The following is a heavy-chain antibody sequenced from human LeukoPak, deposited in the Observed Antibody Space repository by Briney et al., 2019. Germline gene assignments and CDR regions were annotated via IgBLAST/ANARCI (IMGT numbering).Heavy chain of an antibody. CDR3: ARVGRNYYDSSGYPNDAFDI. Sequence: GGSLRLSCAASGFTFDDYGMSWVRQAPGKGLEWVSGINWNGGSTGYADSVKGRFTISRDNAKNSLYLQMNSLRAEDTALYHCARVGRNYYDSSGYPNDAFDIWGQGTMATVSS. CDR1: GFTFDDYG. CDR2: INWNGGST. V-gene: IGHV3-20*01. D-gene: IGHD3-22*01. J-gene: IGHJ3*02.